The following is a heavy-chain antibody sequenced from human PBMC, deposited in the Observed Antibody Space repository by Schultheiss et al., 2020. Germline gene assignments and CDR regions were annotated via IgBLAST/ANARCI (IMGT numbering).Heavy chain of an antibody. CDR2: ISRSGDTI. CDR3: ARDRDGDYFYYYGMDV. V-gene: IGHV3-48*02. D-gene: IGHD4-17*01. Sequence: GESLKISCAASGFNFITYGMNWVRQAPGKGLEWVSYISRSGDTIYYADSVKGRFTISRDNAKNSLYLQMNSLRDEDTALYHCARDRDGDYFYYYGMDVWGQGTTVTVSS. J-gene: IGHJ6*02. CDR1: GFNFITYG.